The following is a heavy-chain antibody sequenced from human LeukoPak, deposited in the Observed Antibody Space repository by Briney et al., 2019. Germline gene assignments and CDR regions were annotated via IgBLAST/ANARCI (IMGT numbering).Heavy chain of an antibody. Sequence: GGSLRLSCAASGFTFSTYGMHWVRQAPGKGLEWVSIISYDGSNKYYADSVTGRFTISRDNSKHTLYLHMNSLRAEDTAVYYCVRTYYYDRGGFYPDYWGQGTLVTVSS. V-gene: IGHV3-30*03. J-gene: IGHJ4*02. CDR3: VRTYYYDRGGFYPDY. CDR1: GFTFSTYG. CDR2: ISYDGSNK. D-gene: IGHD3-22*01.